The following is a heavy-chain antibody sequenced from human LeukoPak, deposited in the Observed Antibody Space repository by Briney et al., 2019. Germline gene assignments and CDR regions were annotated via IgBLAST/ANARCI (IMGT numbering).Heavy chain of an antibody. V-gene: IGHV3-30*03. J-gene: IGHJ4*02. D-gene: IGHD3-22*01. CDR3: ARVGTDYDSGGPFDY. Sequence: GGSLRLSCAAYGFTFSSYGMHWVRQAPGKGLEWVAVISYDGSNKYYADSVKGRFTISRDNSKNTLYLQMNSLRAEDTAVYYCARVGTDYDSGGPFDYWGQGTLVTVSS. CDR1: GFTFSSYG. CDR2: ISYDGSNK.